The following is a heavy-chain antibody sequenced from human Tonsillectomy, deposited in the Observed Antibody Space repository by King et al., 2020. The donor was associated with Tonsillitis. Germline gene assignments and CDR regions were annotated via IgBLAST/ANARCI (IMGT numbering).Heavy chain of an antibody. J-gene: IGHJ3*02. D-gene: IGHD4-17*01. V-gene: IGHV4-4*07. CDR1: GGSISSYY. CDR2: INAGGTT. Sequence: VQLQESGPGLVKPSETLSLTCTVSGGSISSYYWSWIRQPTGKGLEWIGRINAGGTTSYYPSLKSRVSMSVDTSKNQFSLRLSSVTAADTAVYYCAKYLRTSVATLGDAFDIWGQGKMVTVSS. CDR3: AKYLRTSVATLGDAFDI.